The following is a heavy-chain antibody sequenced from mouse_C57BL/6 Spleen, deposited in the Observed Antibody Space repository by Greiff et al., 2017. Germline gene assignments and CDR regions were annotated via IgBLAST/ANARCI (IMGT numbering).Heavy chain of an antibody. CDR3: ARSGGGYWFAY. CDR1: GYTFTSYW. V-gene: IGHV1-69*01. D-gene: IGHD1-1*02. Sequence: QVQLQQPGAELVMPGASVKLSCKASGYTFTSYWMHWVKQRPGQGLEWIGEIDPSDSYTNYNQKVKGKSTLTVDKSSSTAYMQLSSLTSEDSAVYYGARSGGGYWFAYWGQGTLVTVSA. CDR2: IDPSDSYT. J-gene: IGHJ3*01.